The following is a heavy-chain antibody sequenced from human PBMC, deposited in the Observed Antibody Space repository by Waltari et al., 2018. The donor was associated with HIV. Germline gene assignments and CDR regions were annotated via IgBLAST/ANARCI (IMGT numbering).Heavy chain of an antibody. CDR2: IKQDGSEK. CDR3: ARGTYPDY. Sequence: EVQLVESGGTLVQPGGSLRLSCVASGFTFDDYWMTWVRQAPGKGLEWVANIKQDGSEKHYVDSVKGRFTISRDNAKNSLYLQMNSLRAEDTAVYYCARGTYPDYWGQGTLATVSS. V-gene: IGHV3-7*01. CDR1: GFTFDDYW. J-gene: IGHJ4*02.